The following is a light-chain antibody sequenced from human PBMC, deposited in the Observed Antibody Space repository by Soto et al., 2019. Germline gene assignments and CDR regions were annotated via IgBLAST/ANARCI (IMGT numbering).Light chain of an antibody. J-gene: IGLJ1*01. CDR2: DVS. CDR1: SSDVGAYTF. Sequence: QSALTQPASVSGSPGQSITISCTGTSSDVGAYTFVSWYQQHPDKVPKLIIFDVSRRPSGVSDRFSGSKSGNTASLTISGLQPEEEADYYCSSYTSSSTHVFGSGTKVTVL. V-gene: IGLV2-14*03. CDR3: SSYTSSSTHV.